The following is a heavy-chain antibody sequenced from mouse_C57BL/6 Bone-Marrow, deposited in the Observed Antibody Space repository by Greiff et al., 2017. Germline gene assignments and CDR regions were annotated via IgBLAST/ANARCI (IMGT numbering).Heavy chain of an antibody. D-gene: IGHD2-4*01. J-gene: IGHJ4*01. CDR1: GYTFTNYW. V-gene: IGHV1-64*01. CDR3: ARSYDYDDYTMDY. CDR2: MHPNGGSP. Sequence: VQLQQPGAELVKPGASVKLSCKASGYTFTNYWLHWVKQRPGQGLEWIGMMHPNGGSPDYNEKFKSEATLRVDKSSRTAYMELSSLTSEDSAVYYCARSYDYDDYTMDYWGQGTSVTVSS.